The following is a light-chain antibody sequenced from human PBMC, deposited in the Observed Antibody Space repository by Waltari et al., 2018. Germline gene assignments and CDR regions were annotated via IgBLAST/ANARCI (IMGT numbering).Light chain of an antibody. CDR2: LGS. Sequence: DIVMTQSPRSLPVTPGESASLSCRSSQSLLYRNGFNYVDWYLQKPGQSPQLLIYLGSYRASGVPDRFSGSGSGTDFTLKISRVEAEDFGVYYCMQSLQTPLTFGGGTKVEIE. CDR3: MQSLQTPLT. CDR1: QSLLYRNGFNY. V-gene: IGKV2-28*01. J-gene: IGKJ4*01.